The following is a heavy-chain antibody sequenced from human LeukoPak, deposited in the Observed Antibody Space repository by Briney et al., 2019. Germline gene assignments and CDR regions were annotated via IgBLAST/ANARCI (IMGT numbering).Heavy chain of an antibody. J-gene: IGHJ4*02. D-gene: IGHD3-22*01. V-gene: IGHV3-48*01. CDR2: ISSSSSTI. CDR3: ARVTLDYYDSSGYYTGERFYFDY. Sequence: GGSLRLSCAASGFTFSSYSMNWVRQAPGKGLEWVSSISSSSSTIYYADSVKGRFTISRDNAKNSLYLQMNSLRAEDTAVYYCARVTLDYYDSSGYYTGERFYFDYWGQGTLVTVSS. CDR1: GFTFSSYS.